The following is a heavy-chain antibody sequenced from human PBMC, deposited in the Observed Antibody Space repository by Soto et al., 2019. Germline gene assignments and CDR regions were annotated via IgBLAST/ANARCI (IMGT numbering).Heavy chain of an antibody. CDR1: GSSLSTNGVS. Sequence: QITLKESGPTLVKPTQTLTLTCTFSGSSLSTNGVSVGWIRQPPGKALEWLALIYWDDDQRYSPSLKTRLTIPKDTHKNQVVLTMTNMDPVDTATYYCAYRPRTAFDYWGQGTLVTVSS. CDR3: AYRPRTAFDY. V-gene: IGHV2-5*02. CDR2: IYWDDDQ. J-gene: IGHJ4*02.